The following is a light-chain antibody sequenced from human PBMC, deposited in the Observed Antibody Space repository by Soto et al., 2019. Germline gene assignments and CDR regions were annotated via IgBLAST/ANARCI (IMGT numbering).Light chain of an antibody. Sequence: EIVLTQSPATLSLSPGERATLSCRASQSVSSYLAWYQQKPGQAPRLLIYDASNRATGIPARFSGSGSGTDLTLTISSLEPEDFAVYYCQQRSNWPPFTFGPGTKVYIK. V-gene: IGKV3-11*01. CDR3: QQRSNWPPFT. J-gene: IGKJ3*01. CDR2: DAS. CDR1: QSVSSY.